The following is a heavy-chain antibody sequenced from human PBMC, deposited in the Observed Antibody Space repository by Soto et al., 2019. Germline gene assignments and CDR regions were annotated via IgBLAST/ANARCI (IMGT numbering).Heavy chain of an antibody. CDR1: GYTFTSYD. Sequence: QVQLVQSGAEVKKPGASVKVSCKSSGYTFTSYDINWVRQATGQGLEWMGWMNPNSGNTGYAQKFQGRVTMTRNTSISTAYMELRSLRFEDTAVYYCARVRRYYDSSGYYLGYYYYYGMDVWGQGTTVTVSS. CDR3: ARVRRYYDSSGYYLGYYYYYGMDV. V-gene: IGHV1-8*01. D-gene: IGHD3-22*01. J-gene: IGHJ6*02. CDR2: MNPNSGNT.